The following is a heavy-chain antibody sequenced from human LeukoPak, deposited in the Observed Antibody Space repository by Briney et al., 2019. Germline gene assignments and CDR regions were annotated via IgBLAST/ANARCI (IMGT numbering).Heavy chain of an antibody. CDR1: GGSISSYY. Sequence: SETLSLTCTVSGGSISSYYWSWIRQPPGKGLEWIGYIYYSGSTSYSPSLKSRTTISVDTSKNQFSLKLTSVTAADTAVYYCARRGYCSGVSCYSFDYWGQGTLVTLSS. CDR3: ARRGYCSGVSCYSFDY. J-gene: IGHJ4*02. D-gene: IGHD2-15*01. V-gene: IGHV4-59*08. CDR2: IYYSGST.